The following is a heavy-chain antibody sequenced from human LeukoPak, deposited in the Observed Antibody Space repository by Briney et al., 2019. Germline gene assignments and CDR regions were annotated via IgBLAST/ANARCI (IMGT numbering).Heavy chain of an antibody. Sequence: KPSETLSLTCAVYGGSFSGYYWSWIRQPPGKGLEWIGEINHSGSTNYNPSLKSRVTISVDTSKNQFSLKLSSVTAADTAVYYCARRLCGGDCYYTFSYWGQGTLVTVSS. J-gene: IGHJ4*02. CDR2: INHSGST. V-gene: IGHV4-34*01. D-gene: IGHD2-21*02. CDR1: GGSFSGYY. CDR3: ARRLCGGDCYYTFSY.